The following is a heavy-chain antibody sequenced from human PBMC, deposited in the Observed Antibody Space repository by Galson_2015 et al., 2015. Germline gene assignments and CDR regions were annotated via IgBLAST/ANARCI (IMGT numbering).Heavy chain of an antibody. Sequence: SLRLSCAASGFTVSSNYMSCVRQAPGKGLEWVSVIYSGGSTYYADSVKGRFTISRDNSKNTLYLQMNSLRAEDTAVYYCARSVEGGYAPFDYWGQGTLVTVSS. CDR2: IYSGGST. D-gene: IGHD5-12*01. J-gene: IGHJ4*02. V-gene: IGHV3-66*02. CDR1: GFTVSSNY. CDR3: ARSVEGGYAPFDY.